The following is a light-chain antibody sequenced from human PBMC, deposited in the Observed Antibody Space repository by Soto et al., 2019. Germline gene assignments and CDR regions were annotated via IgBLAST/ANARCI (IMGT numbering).Light chain of an antibody. Sequence: QSALTQPRSVSGSPGQSVTISCTGTSSDVGGYNYVSWYQQHPGKAPKLMIHDVSKRPSGVPDRFSGSKSGNTASLTISGLQAEDEADYYCCSYAGTYSYVFGTGTTLTVL. J-gene: IGLJ1*01. V-gene: IGLV2-11*01. CDR1: SSDVGGYNY. CDR2: DVS. CDR3: CSYAGTYSYV.